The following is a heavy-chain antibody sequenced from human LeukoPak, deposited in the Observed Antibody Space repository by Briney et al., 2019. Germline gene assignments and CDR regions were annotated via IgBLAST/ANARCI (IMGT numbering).Heavy chain of an antibody. J-gene: IGHJ4*02. D-gene: IGHD1-26*01. CDR3: ARVGGSYYLAVDFDY. V-gene: IGHV1-3*01. CDR2: INAGNGNT. Sequence: ASVKVSCKASGYTFTSYAMHWVRQAPGQRLEWMGWINAGNGNTKYSQKIQGRVTITRDTSASTAYMELSSLRSEDTAVYYCARVGGSYYLAVDFDYWGQGTLVTVSS. CDR1: GYTFTSYA.